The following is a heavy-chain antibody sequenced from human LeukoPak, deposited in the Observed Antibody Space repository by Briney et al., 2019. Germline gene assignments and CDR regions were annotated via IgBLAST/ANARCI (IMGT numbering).Heavy chain of an antibody. CDR2: IYYSGST. CDR1: GGSVSSGSYY. V-gene: IGHV4-61*01. Sequence: PSETLSLTCTVSGGSVSSGSYYWSWLRQPPGKGLEWIGYIYYSGSTNYNPSLKSRVTISVDTSKNQFSLKLSSVTAADTAVYYCARVSGIAVAGSNEYNWFDPWGQGTLVTVSS. CDR3: ARVSGIAVAGSNEYNWFDP. D-gene: IGHD6-19*01. J-gene: IGHJ5*02.